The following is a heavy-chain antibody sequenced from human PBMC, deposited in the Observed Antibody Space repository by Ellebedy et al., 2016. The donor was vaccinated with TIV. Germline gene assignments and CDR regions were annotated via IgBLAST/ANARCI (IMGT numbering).Heavy chain of an antibody. CDR2: ISGSGGST. D-gene: IGHD3-10*01. Sequence: GESLKISCAASGFTFSSYAMSWVRQAPGKGLEWVSAISGSGGSTYYADSVKGRFTISRDNSKNTLYLQMNSLRAEDTAVYYCAKDAHYGSGSYGDSWGQGTLVTVSS. V-gene: IGHV3-23*01. J-gene: IGHJ4*02. CDR3: AKDAHYGSGSYGDS. CDR1: GFTFSSYA.